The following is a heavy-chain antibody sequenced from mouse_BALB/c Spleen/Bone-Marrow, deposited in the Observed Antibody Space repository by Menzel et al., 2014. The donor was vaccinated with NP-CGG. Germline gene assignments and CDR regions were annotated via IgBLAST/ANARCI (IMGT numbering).Heavy chain of an antibody. CDR3: TRGEDY. V-gene: IGHV14-3*02. CDR2: IDPANGNI. Sequence: EVQVVESGAELVKPGASVKLSCTASGFNIKDTYMHWVKRRPEQGLEWIGRIDPANGNIKYDPKFQGKATITADTSSNTAYLHLSSLTSEDTAVYYCTRGEDYWGQGTSVIVSS. CDR1: GFNIKDTY. J-gene: IGHJ4*01.